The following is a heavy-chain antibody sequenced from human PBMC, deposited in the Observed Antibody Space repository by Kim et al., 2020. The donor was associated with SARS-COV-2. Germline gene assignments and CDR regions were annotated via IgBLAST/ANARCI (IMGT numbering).Heavy chain of an antibody. V-gene: IGHV7-4-1*02. CDR3: ARDRWEVGPQHHFDWLTGPEWYAFDI. D-gene: IGHD3-9*01. CDR2: INTNTGNP. J-gene: IGHJ3*02. CDR1: GYTFTSYA. Sequence: ASVKVSCKASGYTFTSYAMNWVRQAPGQGLEWMGWINTNTGNPTYAQGFTGRFVFSLDTSVSTAYLQISSLKAEDTAVYYCARDRWEVGPQHHFDWLTGPEWYAFDIWGQGTMVTVSS.